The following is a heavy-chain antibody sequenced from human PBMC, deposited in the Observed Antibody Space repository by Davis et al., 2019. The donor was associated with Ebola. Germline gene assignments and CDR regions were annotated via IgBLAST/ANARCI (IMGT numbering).Heavy chain of an antibody. CDR3: VREGYWNLDY. D-gene: IGHD1-1*01. CDR1: GFTFISYS. Sequence: GESLKISCAASGFTFISYSMNWVRQAPGKGLEWVSSISSRSTYIYYADLVKGRFTISRDNAKDTVYLQMNGLRADDTAVYFCVREGYWNLDYWGQGTLVTVSS. J-gene: IGHJ4*02. V-gene: IGHV3-21*01. CDR2: ISSRSTYI.